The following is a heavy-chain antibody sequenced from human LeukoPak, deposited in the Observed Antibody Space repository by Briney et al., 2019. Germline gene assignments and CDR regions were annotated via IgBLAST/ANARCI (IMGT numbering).Heavy chain of an antibody. D-gene: IGHD4-17*01. CDR1: GFTFSSYS. V-gene: IGHV3-21*01. CDR3: ARPMTTVTTGDAFDI. Sequence: GGSLRLSCAASGFTFSSYSMNWVRQAPGKGLEWVSSISSSSSYIYYADSVKGRFTISRDNAKNSLYLQMNSLRAEDTAVYYCARPMTTVTTGDAFDIWAKGQWSPSLQ. CDR2: ISSSSSYI. J-gene: IGHJ3*02.